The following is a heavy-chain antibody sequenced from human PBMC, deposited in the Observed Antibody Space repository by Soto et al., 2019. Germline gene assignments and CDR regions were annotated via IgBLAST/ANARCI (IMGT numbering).Heavy chain of an antibody. J-gene: IGHJ6*02. CDR3: TTGSVEGV. CDR2: IKRNSDGGRT. Sequence: EVQLLESGGGLVKPGGSLRLSCAASGFTFYNSWMNWVRQAPGKGLEWVGRIKRNSDGGRTDYAAPVKGRFTISRDDSENMLYLQMNSLNSEDTAVYYCTTGSVEGVWGQGTTVSVSS. V-gene: IGHV3-15*07. CDR1: GFTFYNSW. D-gene: IGHD2-15*01.